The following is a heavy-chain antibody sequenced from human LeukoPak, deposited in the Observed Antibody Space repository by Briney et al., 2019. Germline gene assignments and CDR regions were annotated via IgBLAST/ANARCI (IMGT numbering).Heavy chain of an antibody. J-gene: IGHJ4*02. V-gene: IGHV4-39*07. Sequence: SETLSLTCTVSGVSISSSSYYWGRIRQPPGKGLEWIGEINHSGSTNYNPSLKSRVTISVDTSKNQFSLKLSSVTAADTAVYYCARRNWYSKRPPDYWGQGTLVTVSS. CDR3: ARRNWYSKRPPDY. D-gene: IGHD6-13*01. CDR1: GVSISSSSYY. CDR2: INHSGST.